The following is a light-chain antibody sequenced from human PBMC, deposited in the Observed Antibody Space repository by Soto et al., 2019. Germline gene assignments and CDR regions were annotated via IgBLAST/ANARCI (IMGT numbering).Light chain of an antibody. CDR2: VAS. J-gene: IGKJ4*01. V-gene: IGKV3-20*01. CDR3: QQYGSSPPVT. Sequence: EIVLMYSTCTLSLSARDRATLSCRASQSVSSRYLGWYQQKPGQAPGLVIDVASSRATGIPDRFSGSGSGTDFSLTISRLEPEDFAVYYCQQYGSSPPVTFGGGTKVDIK. CDR1: QSVSSRY.